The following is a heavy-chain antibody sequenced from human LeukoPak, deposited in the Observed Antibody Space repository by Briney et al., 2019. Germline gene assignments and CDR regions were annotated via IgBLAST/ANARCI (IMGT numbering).Heavy chain of an antibody. CDR2: INHSGST. V-gene: IGHV4-34*01. CDR1: GGSFSGYY. CDR3: ARGPAAAAGILGLYYYYYGMDV. J-gene: IGHJ6*02. D-gene: IGHD6-13*01. Sequence: SETLSLTCAVYGGSFSGYYWSWIRQPPGKWLEWIGEINHSGSTNYNPSLKSRVTISVGTSKNQFSLKLSSVTAADTAVYYCARGPAAAAGILGLYYYYYGMDVWGQGTTVTVSS.